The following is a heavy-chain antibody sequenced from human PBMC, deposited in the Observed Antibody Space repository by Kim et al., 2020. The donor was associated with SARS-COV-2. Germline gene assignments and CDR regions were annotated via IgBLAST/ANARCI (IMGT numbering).Heavy chain of an antibody. J-gene: IGHJ2*01. V-gene: IGHV3-9*01. Sequence: ADSVKGRFTISRDNAKNSLYLQMNSLRAEDTALYYCAEASGYSLYWYFDLWGRGTLVTVSS. D-gene: IGHD3-22*01. CDR3: AEASGYSLYWYFDL.